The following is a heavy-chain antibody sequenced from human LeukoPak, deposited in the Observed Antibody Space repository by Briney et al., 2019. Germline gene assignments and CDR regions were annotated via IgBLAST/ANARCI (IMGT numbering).Heavy chain of an antibody. CDR2: ISSSGFTI. CDR1: GLTFSDYY. J-gene: IGHJ3*01. D-gene: IGHD3-22*01. V-gene: IGHV3-11*01. CDR3: ARDWLAGNPYHAFDL. Sequence: KTGGSLRLSCAASGLTFSDYYMSWIRQAPGKGLEWVSYISSSGFTIDYADSVKGRFTISRDNAKNSLYLQMNSLRAEDTAVYYCARDWLAGNPYHAFDLWGKGTMVTVSS.